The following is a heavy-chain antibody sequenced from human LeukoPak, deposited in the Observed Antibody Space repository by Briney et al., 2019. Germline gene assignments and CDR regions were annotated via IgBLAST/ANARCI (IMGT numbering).Heavy chain of an antibody. CDR3: ARESYYGSGSLDY. J-gene: IGHJ4*02. CDR1: GFTFGDYA. Sequence: GGSLRLSCTASGFTFGDYAMSWIRQAPGKGLEWVGFIRSKAYGETADYAASVKGRFTISRDDSKAIAYLQMNSLRAEDTAVYYCARESYYGSGSLDYWGQGTLVTVSS. CDR2: IRSKAYGETA. D-gene: IGHD3-10*01. V-gene: IGHV3-49*03.